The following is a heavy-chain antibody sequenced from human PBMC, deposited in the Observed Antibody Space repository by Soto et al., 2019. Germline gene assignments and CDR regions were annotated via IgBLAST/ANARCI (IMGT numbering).Heavy chain of an antibody. CDR3: ARVRLGSRRSSDY. D-gene: IGHD6-19*01. Sequence: EVQLVESGGGLVQPGGSLRLSCAASGFTFSDHYMDWVRQAPGKGLEWVGRIKNKANSYTTEYAAPGKGRFIISRDDSKNSVFLQMNRLKTDDTAVYYCARVRLGSRRSSDYWGQGILVTVSS. J-gene: IGHJ4*02. CDR1: GFTFSDHY. CDR2: IKNKANSYTT. V-gene: IGHV3-72*01.